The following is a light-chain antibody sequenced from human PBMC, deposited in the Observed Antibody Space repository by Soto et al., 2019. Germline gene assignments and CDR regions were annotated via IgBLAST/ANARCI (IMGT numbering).Light chain of an antibody. Sequence: QSALTQPASVSGSPGQSITLSCTGTSSDIGGYDYVSWYQRHPGQAPKLIIYDVNHRPSGVSNRFSGSKSGNTASLTISGRQAEDEADYYCTSYASGSSHVVFGGGTQLTVL. J-gene: IGLJ2*01. CDR3: TSYASGSSHVV. CDR2: DVN. V-gene: IGLV2-14*01. CDR1: SSDIGGYDY.